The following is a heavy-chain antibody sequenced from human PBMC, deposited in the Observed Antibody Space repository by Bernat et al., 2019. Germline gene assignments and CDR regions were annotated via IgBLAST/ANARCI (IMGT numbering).Heavy chain of an antibody. Sequence: EVQLVESGGGLVQPGGSLRLSCAASGFTFSSYWMSWVRQAPGKGREWVANIKQDGSEKYYVDSGKGRFTISRDNATNSLYLQMNSLRAEDTAVYYCASSEPLGAAAGTFDYWGQGTLVTVSS. CDR1: GFTFSSYW. CDR3: ASSEPLGAAAGTFDY. CDR2: IKQDGSEK. D-gene: IGHD6-13*01. V-gene: IGHV3-7*03. J-gene: IGHJ4*02.